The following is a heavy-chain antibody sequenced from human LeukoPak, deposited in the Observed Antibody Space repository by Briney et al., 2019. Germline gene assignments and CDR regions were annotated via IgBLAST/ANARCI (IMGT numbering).Heavy chain of an antibody. CDR1: GFTFSSYW. CDR2: ISGSGGST. Sequence: GGSLRLSCAASGFTFSSYWMSWVRQAPGKGLEWVSAISGSGGSTYYADSVKGRFTISRDNSKNTLYLQMNSLRAEDTAVYYCAKFSDYYGSGSYSDYWGQGTLVTVSS. J-gene: IGHJ4*02. V-gene: IGHV3-23*01. CDR3: AKFSDYYGSGSYSDY. D-gene: IGHD3-10*01.